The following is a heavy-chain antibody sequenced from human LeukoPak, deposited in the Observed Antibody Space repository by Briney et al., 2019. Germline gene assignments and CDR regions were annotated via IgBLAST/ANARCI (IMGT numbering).Heavy chain of an antibody. CDR1: GGSISSSSYY. Sequence: PSETLSLTCTVSGGSISSSSYYWGWIRQPPGKGLEWIGSIYYSGSTYYNPSLKSRVTISVDTSKNQFSLKLSSVTAADTAVYYCARQQEGALDYWGQGTLVTVPS. CDR2: IYYSGST. CDR3: ARQQEGALDY. D-gene: IGHD4/OR15-4a*01. V-gene: IGHV4-39*01. J-gene: IGHJ4*02.